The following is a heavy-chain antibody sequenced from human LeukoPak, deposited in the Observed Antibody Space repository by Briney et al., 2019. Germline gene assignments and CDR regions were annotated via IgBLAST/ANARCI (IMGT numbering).Heavy chain of an antibody. CDR1: GGSIKNYY. V-gene: IGHV4-4*07. D-gene: IGHD3-10*01. Sequence: SETLSLPCTVSGGSIKNYYWSWIRQPAGKGLEWVGRIHTSGNTNYNPSLKSRVTMSVDMSKNQFSLKLSSVTAADTAVYYCARDRDYGSGRFFRYYSDYWGQGTLVTVSS. J-gene: IGHJ4*02. CDR3: ARDRDYGSGRFFRYYSDY. CDR2: IHTSGNT.